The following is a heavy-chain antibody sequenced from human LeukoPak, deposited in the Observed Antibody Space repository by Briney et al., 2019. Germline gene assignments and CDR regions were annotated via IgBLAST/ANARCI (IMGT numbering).Heavy chain of an antibody. CDR2: IKSKTDGGTT. J-gene: IGHJ5*02. V-gene: IGHV3-15*01. D-gene: IGHD3-9*01. CDR1: GFTFSSYA. CDR3: TTVYYDILTGYSPFLSRT. Sequence: PGGSLRLSCAASGFTFSSYAMSWVRQAPGKGLEWVGRIKSKTDGGTTDYAAPVKGRFTISRDDSKNTLYLQMNSLKTEDTAVYYCTTVYYDILTGYSPFLSRTWGQGTLVTVSS.